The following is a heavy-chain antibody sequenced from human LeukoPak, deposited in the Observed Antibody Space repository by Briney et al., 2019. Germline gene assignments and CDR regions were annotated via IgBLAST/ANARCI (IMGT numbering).Heavy chain of an antibody. D-gene: IGHD6-19*01. Sequence: VASVKVSCKASGGTFSSYAISWVRQAPGQGLEWMGGIIPIFGTANYAQKFQGRVTITADKSTSTAYMELSSLRSEDTAVYYCARSYLAGTGYYFDYWGQGTLSPSPQ. CDR1: GGTFSSYA. J-gene: IGHJ4*02. CDR2: IIPIFGTA. CDR3: ARSYLAGTGYYFDY. V-gene: IGHV1-69*06.